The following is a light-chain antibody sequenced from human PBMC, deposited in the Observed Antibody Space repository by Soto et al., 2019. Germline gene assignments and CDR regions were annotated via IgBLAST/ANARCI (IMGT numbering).Light chain of an antibody. J-gene: IGKJ2*01. CDR3: PQYDSYSPDT. V-gene: IGKV1-5*03. CDR1: QTISSS. CDR2: KAS. Sequence: DIQMTQFPPTLSASIGDRVTITCRASQTISSSLAWYQQKPGKAPKLLIYKASTLETGVPSRFSGSGSGTEFTLTISSLQPDAFASYDCPQYDSYSPDTFGQGTRLEIK.